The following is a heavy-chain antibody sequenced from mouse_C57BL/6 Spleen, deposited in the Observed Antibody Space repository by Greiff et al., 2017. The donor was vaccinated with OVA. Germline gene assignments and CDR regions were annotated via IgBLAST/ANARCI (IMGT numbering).Heavy chain of an antibody. CDR2: ISSGSSTI. Sequence: EVQRVESGGGLVKPGGSLKLSCAASGFTFSDYGMHWVRQAPEKGLEWVAYISSGSSTIYYADTVKGRFTISRDNAKNTLFLQMTSLRSEDTAMYYCANTGYYAMDYWGQGTSVTVSS. J-gene: IGHJ4*01. CDR1: GFTFSDYG. D-gene: IGHD1-1*01. CDR3: ANTGYYAMDY. V-gene: IGHV5-17*01.